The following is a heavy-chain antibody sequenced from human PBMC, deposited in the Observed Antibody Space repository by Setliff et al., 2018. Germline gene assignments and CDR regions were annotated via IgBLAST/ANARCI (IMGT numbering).Heavy chain of an antibody. CDR2: ISAYDGNT. CDR3: ARTPPNRGLSNGWYVDY. CDR1: GYTFSSYA. V-gene: IGHV1-18*01. J-gene: IGHJ4*02. Sequence: VASVKVSCKASGYTFSSYAMNWVRQAPGQGLEWMGWISAYDGNTKYTLKLQGRVTLTTDTPTTTAYMDLRGLRSDDTAVYYCARTPPNRGLSNGWYVDYWGQGALVTVSS. D-gene: IGHD6-19*01.